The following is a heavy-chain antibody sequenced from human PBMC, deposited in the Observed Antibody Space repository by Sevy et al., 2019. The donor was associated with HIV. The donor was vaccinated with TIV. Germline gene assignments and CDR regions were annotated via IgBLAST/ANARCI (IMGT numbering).Heavy chain of an antibody. CDR1: GYTFTSYD. Sequence: ASVKVSCKASGYTFTSYDINWVRQATGQGLEWMGWMNPNSGNKGYAQKFQGRVTLTRNTSISTAYMELSSLRSEDTAVYYCARAPGGYSGYESDYWGQGTLVTVSS. D-gene: IGHD5-12*01. CDR3: ARAPGGYSGYESDY. J-gene: IGHJ4*02. CDR2: MNPNSGNK. V-gene: IGHV1-8*01.